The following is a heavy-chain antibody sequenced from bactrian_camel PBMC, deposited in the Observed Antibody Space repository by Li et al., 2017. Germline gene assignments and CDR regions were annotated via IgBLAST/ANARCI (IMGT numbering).Heavy chain of an antibody. CDR3: AAGRLSGKDWRLPHEYRY. V-gene: IGHV3S31*01. CDR1: GIAYSTYC. Sequence: VQLVESGGGSVQPGGSLRLSCEVFGIAYSTYCMGWFRQAPGKEHEGVAAVDSDGSPTYADSVKGRFTISRDNAKNTLYLQMNSPKPEDTAMYYCAAGRLSGKDWRLPHEYRYRGQGTQVTVS. D-gene: IGHD2*01. J-gene: IGHJ4*01. CDR2: VDSDGSPT.